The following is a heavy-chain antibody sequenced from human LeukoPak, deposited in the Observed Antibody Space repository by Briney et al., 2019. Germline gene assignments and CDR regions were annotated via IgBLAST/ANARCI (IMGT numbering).Heavy chain of an antibody. D-gene: IGHD3-16*02. Sequence: SETLSLTCAVYGGSFSGYYWSWIPQPPGKGLEWIGETNHSGSTNYNPSLKSRVTISVDTSKNQFSLKLSSVTAADTAVYYCARRRLEILWGSYRYPPYYFDYWGQGTLVTVSS. J-gene: IGHJ4*02. CDR3: ARRRLEILWGSYRYPPYYFDY. CDR2: TNHSGST. CDR1: GGSFSGYY. V-gene: IGHV4-34*01.